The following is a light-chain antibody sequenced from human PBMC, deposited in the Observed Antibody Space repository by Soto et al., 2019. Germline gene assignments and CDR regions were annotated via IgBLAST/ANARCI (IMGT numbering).Light chain of an antibody. CDR3: QRYNAALWT. J-gene: IGKJ1*01. CDR2: SAS. Sequence: DIEMTQSPSSLSASVGDRVTITCRASQVIDNYLAWYQQKPGKVPKLLIYSASTLQSGVPSRFSGSGSGTDFTLTISGLQPEDVATYYCQRYNAALWTFGQGTKVEIK. V-gene: IGKV1-27*01. CDR1: QVIDNY.